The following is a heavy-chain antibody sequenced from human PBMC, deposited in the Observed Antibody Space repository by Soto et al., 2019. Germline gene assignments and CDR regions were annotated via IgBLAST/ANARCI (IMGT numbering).Heavy chain of an antibody. V-gene: IGHV1-69*01. CDR2: IIPISGTT. CDR3: ARAGT. Sequence: QVQLVQSGAEVKKPGSSMKVSCKVSGGSFRSYAINWVREAPGQGLEWMGGIIPISGTTNYARKFQGRVTISADESTSKAYMDLRSLTAADTAVYYCARAGTWGQGSLVPGSS. CDR1: GGSFRSYA. J-gene: IGHJ5*02.